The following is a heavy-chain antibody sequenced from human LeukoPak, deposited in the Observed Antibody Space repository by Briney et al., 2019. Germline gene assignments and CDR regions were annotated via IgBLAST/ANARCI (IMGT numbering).Heavy chain of an antibody. CDR1: GGSISSYY. V-gene: IGHV4-59*01. CDR2: IYYSGST. Sequence: PSETLSLTCTVSGGSISSYYWSWIRQPPGKGLEWIGYIYYSGSTYYNPSLKSRVTISVDTSKHLFSLKRSSVTAADTAVYYCARVQRPLDGADYWGQGTLVTVSS. D-gene: IGHD1-1*01. J-gene: IGHJ4*02. CDR3: ARVQRPLDGADY.